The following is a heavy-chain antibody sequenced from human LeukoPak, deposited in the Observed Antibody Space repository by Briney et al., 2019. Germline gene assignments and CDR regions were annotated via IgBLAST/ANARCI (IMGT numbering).Heavy chain of an antibody. CDR3: VRGPSSGQYVSPLDY. D-gene: IGHD6-25*01. J-gene: IGHJ4*02. Sequence: SETLSLTCTVSGDSISSFSWSWIRQSPGKRLEWIGYLYYSGTANYNPSLRSRVTISSDTSKNQFSLKLSSLTAADTAMYYCVRGPSSGQYVSPLDYWGQGTLVTVSS. CDR1: GDSISSFS. CDR2: LYYSGTA. V-gene: IGHV4-59*01.